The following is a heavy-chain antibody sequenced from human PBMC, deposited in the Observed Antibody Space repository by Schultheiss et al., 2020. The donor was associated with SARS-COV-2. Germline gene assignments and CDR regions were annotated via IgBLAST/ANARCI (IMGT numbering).Heavy chain of an antibody. V-gene: IGHV3-23*01. CDR1: GFTFSNYA. Sequence: GESLKISCVASGFTFSNYAMTWVRQAPGKGLECVSVISPESGFTNYADSVRGRFTISRDNSENTLYLQMNSLRAEDTALYYCAKSLVASSYGAIDNWGQGTLVTVSS. J-gene: IGHJ4*02. CDR3: AKSLVASSYGAIDN. D-gene: IGHD4-17*01. CDR2: ISPESGFT.